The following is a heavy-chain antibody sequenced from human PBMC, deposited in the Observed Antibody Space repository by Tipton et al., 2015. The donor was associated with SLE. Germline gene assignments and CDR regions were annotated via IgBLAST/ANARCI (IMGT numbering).Heavy chain of an antibody. Sequence: SLRLSCAASGFTFSSSAMSWVRQAPGKGLEWVSIISTGGSSTYYADSVKGRFTISRDNSKTTLYLQMNSLRAEDTAVYYCARSVRVWGQGILVTVSS. V-gene: IGHV3-23*01. CDR2: ISTGGSST. CDR1: GFTFSSSA. CDR3: ARSVRV. D-gene: IGHD5/OR15-5a*01. J-gene: IGHJ4*02.